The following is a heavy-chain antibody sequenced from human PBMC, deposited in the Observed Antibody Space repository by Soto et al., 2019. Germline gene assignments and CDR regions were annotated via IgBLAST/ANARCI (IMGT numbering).Heavy chain of an antibody. V-gene: IGHV3-30*18. D-gene: IGHD1-26*01. CDR1: GFTFSSYG. CDR2: ISYDGSNK. Sequence: QVQLVESGGGVVQPGRSLRLSCAASGFTFSSYGMHWVRQAPGKGLEWVAVISYDGSNKYYADSVKGRFNISRDNSKNTLYLQMNSLRAGDTAVYYCAKVRSRGADAFDIWGQGTMVTVSS. CDR3: AKVRSRGADAFDI. J-gene: IGHJ3*02.